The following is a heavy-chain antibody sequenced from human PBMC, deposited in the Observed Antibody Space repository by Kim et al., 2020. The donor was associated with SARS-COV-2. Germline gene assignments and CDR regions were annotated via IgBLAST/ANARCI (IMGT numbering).Heavy chain of an antibody. J-gene: IGHJ6*02. Sequence: SETLSLTCAVYGGSFSGYYWSWIRQPPGKGLEWIGEINHSGSTNYNPSLKSRVTISVDTSKNQFSLKLSSVTAADTAVYYCARGRGYCTNGVCYSYYYYGMDVWGQGTTVTVSS. CDR3: ARGRGYCTNGVCYSYYYYGMDV. CDR2: INHSGST. D-gene: IGHD2-8*01. V-gene: IGHV4-34*01. CDR1: GGSFSGYY.